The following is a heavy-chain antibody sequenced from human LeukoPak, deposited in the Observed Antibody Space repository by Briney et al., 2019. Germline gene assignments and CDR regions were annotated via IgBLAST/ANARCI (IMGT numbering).Heavy chain of an antibody. CDR1: GFTLVSYA. D-gene: IGHD5-24*01. CDR3: AKALDTYGYMRFDY. CDR2: INGGGDTT. V-gene: IGHV3-23*01. Sequence: PGGSLRLSCATSGFTLVSYAMTWVRQAPGKGLEWVSAINGGGDTTYYADSVKGRFTVSRDRSTNTLFLQMSSLRAEDSGMYYCAKALDTYGYMRFDYWGQGTLVTVSS. J-gene: IGHJ4*02.